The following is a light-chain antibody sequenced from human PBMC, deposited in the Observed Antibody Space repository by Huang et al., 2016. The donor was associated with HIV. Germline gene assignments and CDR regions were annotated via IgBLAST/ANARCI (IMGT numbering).Light chain of an antibody. CDR1: QNITSF. J-gene: IGKJ4*01. V-gene: IGKV3-11*01. Sequence: EIVLTQSPATLSLSPGERATLSCRASQNITSFLAWYRQKPGQAPRLLIFDAANGATGPPARFSCSGSGTDFTLTIHSLEPEDFAVYYCQQRIQWPRLTFGGGTRVEMK. CDR3: QQRIQWPRLT. CDR2: DAA.